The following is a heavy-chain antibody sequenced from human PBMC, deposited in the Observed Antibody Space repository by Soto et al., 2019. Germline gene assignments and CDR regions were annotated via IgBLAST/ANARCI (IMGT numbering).Heavy chain of an antibody. V-gene: IGHV4-34*01. CDR3: AREGDTVTSNRNWFDP. Sequence: PSETLSLTCAVYGGSFSGYYWRWIRHPPGKGLEWIGGINHSGSTNYIPSLKMRVTISVDTSKNQFSLKLSSVTAADTAVYYCAREGDTVTSNRNWFDPWGQGTLVTVS. J-gene: IGHJ5*02. CDR1: GGSFSGYY. D-gene: IGHD4-17*01. CDR2: INHSGST.